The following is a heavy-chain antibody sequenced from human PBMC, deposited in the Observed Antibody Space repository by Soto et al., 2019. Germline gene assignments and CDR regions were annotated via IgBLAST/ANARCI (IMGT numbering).Heavy chain of an antibody. CDR3: ARGLRYCSSTSCQPLLGY. J-gene: IGHJ4*02. CDR2: MNPNSGNT. D-gene: IGHD2-2*01. Sequence: ASVKVSCKASGYTFTSYDISWVRQATGQGLEWMGWMNPNSGNTGYAQKFQGRVTMTRNTSISTAYMELSSLRSEDTAVYYCARGLRYCSSTSCQPLLGYWGQGTLLTVSS. CDR1: GYTFTSYD. V-gene: IGHV1-8*01.